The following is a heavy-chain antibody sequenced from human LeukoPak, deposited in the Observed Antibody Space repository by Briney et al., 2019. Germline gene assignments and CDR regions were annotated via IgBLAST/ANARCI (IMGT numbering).Heavy chain of an antibody. CDR1: GFTFSSYA. Sequence: GGSLRLSCAASGFTFSSYAMSWVRQAPGKGLEWVSAISGSGGSTYYADSVKGRFTISRDNSKNTLYLQMNSLRAEDTAVYYCANPRDFWSGYPDGGDYWGQGTLVTVSS. J-gene: IGHJ4*02. D-gene: IGHD3-3*01. CDR3: ANPRDFWSGYPDGGDY. V-gene: IGHV3-23*01. CDR2: ISGSGGST.